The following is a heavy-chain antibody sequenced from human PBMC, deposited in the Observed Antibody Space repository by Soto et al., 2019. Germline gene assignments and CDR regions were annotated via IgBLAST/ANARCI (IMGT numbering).Heavy chain of an antibody. D-gene: IGHD5-18*01. CDR2: ISYDGSNK. Sequence: WGSLRLSCAASGFTFSSYGMHWVRQAPGKGLEWVAVISYDGSNKYYADSVKGRFTISRDNSKNTLYLQMNSLRAEDTAVYYCAKESRGYSYGSDHFDYWGQGTLVTVSS. V-gene: IGHV3-30*18. CDR1: GFTFSSYG. CDR3: AKESRGYSYGSDHFDY. J-gene: IGHJ4*02.